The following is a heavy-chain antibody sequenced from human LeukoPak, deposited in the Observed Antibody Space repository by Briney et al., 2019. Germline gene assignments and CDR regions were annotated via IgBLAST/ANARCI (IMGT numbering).Heavy chain of an antibody. CDR2: INPNSGGT. CDR3: ARRVAVARRDAFDI. D-gene: IGHD6-19*01. J-gene: IGHJ3*02. Sequence: ASVKVSCKASGYTFTVYYLQWVRQAPGQGLEWMGWINPNSGGTIYAQKFQGRVTMTRDTSINTAYMELSRLTSDDTAVYYCARRVAVARRDAFDIWGQGTMVTVSS. CDR1: GYTFTVYY. V-gene: IGHV1-2*02.